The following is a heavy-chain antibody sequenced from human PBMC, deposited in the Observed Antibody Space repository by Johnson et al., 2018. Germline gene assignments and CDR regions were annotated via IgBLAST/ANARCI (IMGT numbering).Heavy chain of an antibody. CDR2: IYTGDSDT. D-gene: IGHD5-24*01. J-gene: IGHJ3*02. CDR1: GYSFTSYW. CDR3: ARRKDGYHYYAFDI. V-gene: IGHV5-51*01. Sequence: DQLVQSGAEVKKPGESLKIPCNGSGYSFTSYWIGWVRQLPGKGLEWMGIIYTGDSDTRYSSSFQGQVTISADKYINTAYLQWSSLKASATAMYYCARRKDGYHYYAFDIWGQGTMVTVSS.